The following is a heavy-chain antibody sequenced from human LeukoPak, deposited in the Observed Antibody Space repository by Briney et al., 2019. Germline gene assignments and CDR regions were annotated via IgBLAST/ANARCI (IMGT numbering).Heavy chain of an antibody. D-gene: IGHD1-14*01. V-gene: IGHV3-11*01. CDR1: GFTFSDYY. CDR2: ITGSGTSV. Sequence: GGSLRLSCGASGFTFSDYYINWIRQAPGRGLEWIAYITGSGTSVYYADSVKGRFSVSRDNAANSVFLQMDSLRVDDSAVYFCTRDPENSDTWGQGTLVTVSS. CDR3: TRDPENSDT. J-gene: IGHJ5*02.